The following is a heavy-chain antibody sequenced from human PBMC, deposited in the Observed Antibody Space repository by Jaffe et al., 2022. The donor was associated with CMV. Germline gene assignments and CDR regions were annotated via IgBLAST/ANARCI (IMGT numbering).Heavy chain of an antibody. V-gene: IGHV1-46*01. J-gene: IGHJ4*02. CDR3: ARGMDRYYYDSSGYYRSSPFGY. Sequence: QVQLVQSGAEVKKPGASVKVSCKASGYTFTSYYMHWVRQAPGQGLEWMGIINPSGGSTSYAQKFQGRVTMTRDTSTSTVYMELSSLRSEDTAVYYCARGMDRYYYDSSGYYRSSPFGYWGQGTLVTVSS. CDR2: INPSGGST. D-gene: IGHD3-22*01. CDR1: GYTFTSYY.